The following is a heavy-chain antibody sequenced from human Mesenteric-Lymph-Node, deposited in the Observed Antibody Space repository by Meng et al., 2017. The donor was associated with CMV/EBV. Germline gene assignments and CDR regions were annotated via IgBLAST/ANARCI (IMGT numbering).Heavy chain of an antibody. CDR3: VTDRDH. Sequence: SETLSLTCTVSGGSISGTNYYWTWIRQPPGKGLEWIASIYYTGSPYYSPSLKSRLTISVDTSKNHFSLRLNSVTAADTAAYYCVTDRDHWGQGTLVTVSS. CDR2: IYYTGSP. V-gene: IGHV4-39*07. CDR1: GGSISGTNYY. J-gene: IGHJ4*02.